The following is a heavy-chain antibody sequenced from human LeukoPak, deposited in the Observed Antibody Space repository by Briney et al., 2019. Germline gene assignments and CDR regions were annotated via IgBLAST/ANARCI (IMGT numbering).Heavy chain of an antibody. V-gene: IGHV3-74*01. CDR1: GFTFDDYG. CDR2: INSDGSTT. J-gene: IGHJ5*02. D-gene: IGHD3-22*01. CDR3: ARDLGQYYDTSDNWFDP. Sequence: GGSLRLSCAASGFTFDDYGMSWVRQAPGKGLEWVSRINSDGSTTNYADSVKGRFTISRDNAKNTLNLQMNSLRAEDTAVYYCARDLGQYYDTSDNWFDPWGQGTLVTVSS.